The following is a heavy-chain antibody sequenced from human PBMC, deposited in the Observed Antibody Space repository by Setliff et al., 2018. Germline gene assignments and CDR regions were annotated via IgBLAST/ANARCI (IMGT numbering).Heavy chain of an antibody. Sequence: GGSLRLSCAAPGFTFSGSAMHWVRQASGKGLEWVGRIRSKADNYATAYAASVRGRFTISRDDSKNTAYLQMNSLKTEDTAVYYCTFARDGYDVFDIWGQGTMVTVSS. CDR1: GFTFSGSA. D-gene: IGHD5-18*01. J-gene: IGHJ3*02. CDR3: TFARDGYDVFDI. V-gene: IGHV3-73*01. CDR2: IRSKADNYAT.